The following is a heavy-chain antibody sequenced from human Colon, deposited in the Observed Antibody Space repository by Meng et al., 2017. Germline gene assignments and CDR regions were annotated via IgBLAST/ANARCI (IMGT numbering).Heavy chain of an antibody. CDR2: IIPLFGTA. Sequence: SVKVSCKASGGTFSSYAISWVRQAPGQGLEWMGGIIPLFGTANYAQKFQGRVTITTDESTSTAYMELSSLRSEDTAVYYCAKGGATPATDYWGQGTLVTVSS. J-gene: IGHJ4*02. V-gene: IGHV1-69*05. CDR1: GGTFSSYA. CDR3: AKGGATPATDY. D-gene: IGHD3-16*01.